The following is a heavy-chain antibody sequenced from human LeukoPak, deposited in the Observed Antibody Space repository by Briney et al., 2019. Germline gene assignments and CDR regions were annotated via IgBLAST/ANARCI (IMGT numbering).Heavy chain of an antibody. CDR3: ARDAYGSGSYVDY. V-gene: IGHV4-34*01. CDR1: GGSFSGYY. CDR2: INHSGST. Sequence: PSETLSLTCAVYGGSFSGYYWSWLRQPPGKGLEWIGEINHSGSTNYNPSLKSRVTISVDTSKNQFSLKLSSVTAEDTAVYYCARDAYGSGSYVDYWGQGTLVTVSS. J-gene: IGHJ4*02. D-gene: IGHD3-10*01.